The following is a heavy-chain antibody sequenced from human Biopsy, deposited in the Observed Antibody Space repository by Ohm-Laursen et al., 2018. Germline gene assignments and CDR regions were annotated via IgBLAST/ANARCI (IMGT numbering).Heavy chain of an antibody. CDR3: ARRRPIDY. CDR1: GGLNSNYY. Sequence: GTLSLTCSVSGGLNSNYYWSWVRQSAGKGLEWIGRLYTSGDTNYNPSLKSRVSVSEDTSRRQFSLRLTSVTAADTAVYYCARRRPIDYWGQGILVTVSS. CDR2: LYTSGDT. V-gene: IGHV4-4*07. J-gene: IGHJ4*02.